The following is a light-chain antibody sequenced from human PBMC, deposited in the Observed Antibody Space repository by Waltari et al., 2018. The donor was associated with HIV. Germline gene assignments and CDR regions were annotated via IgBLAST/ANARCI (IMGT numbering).Light chain of an antibody. J-gene: IGLJ2*01. CDR3: QTWGTGIVV. V-gene: IGLV4-69*01. Sequence: QVVLTQSPSASASLGASVKLTCTLSRGHTNSAIAWHQQQPEKGPRYLMRLSTNGSHTKGDGIPDRFAGSSYGAERYLTISSRQSEDEADYYCQTWGTGIVVFGGGTKLTVL. CDR2: LSTNGSH. CDR1: RGHTNSA.